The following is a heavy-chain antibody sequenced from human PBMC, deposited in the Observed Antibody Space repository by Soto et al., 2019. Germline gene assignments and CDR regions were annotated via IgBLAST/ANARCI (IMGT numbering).Heavy chain of an antibody. CDR3: TTDEVLTGYLGRKYYYYGMDV. D-gene: IGHD3-9*01. CDR2: IKSKTDGGTT. V-gene: IGHV3-15*07. CDR1: GFTFSNAW. Sequence: GGSLRLSCAASGFTFSNAWMNWVRQAPGKGLEWVGRIKSKTDGGTTDYAAPVKGRFTISRDDSKNTLYLQMNSLKTEDTAVYYCTTDEVLTGYLGRKYYYYGMDVWGQGTTVTVSS. J-gene: IGHJ6*02.